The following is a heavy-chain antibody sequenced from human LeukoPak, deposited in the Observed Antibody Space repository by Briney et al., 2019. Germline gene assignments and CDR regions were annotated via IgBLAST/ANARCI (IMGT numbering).Heavy chain of an antibody. CDR1: GFTFDDYG. V-gene: IGHV3-20*04. D-gene: IGHD3-10*01. CDR3: ASISGTDYYGSGSYLRDY. J-gene: IGHJ4*02. CDR2: INWNGGST. Sequence: SGGSLRLSCAASGFTFDDYGMSWVRQAPGKGLEWVSGINWNGGSTGYADSVKGRFTISRDNAKNSLYLQMNSLRAEDTALYYCASISGTDYYGSGSYLRDYWGQGTLVTVSS.